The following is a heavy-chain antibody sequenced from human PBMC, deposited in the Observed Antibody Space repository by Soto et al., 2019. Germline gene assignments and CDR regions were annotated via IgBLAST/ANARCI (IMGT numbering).Heavy chain of an antibody. V-gene: IGHV3-23*01. D-gene: IGHD4-17*01. CDR2: ITGSGSST. Sequence: PGGSLRLSCAASGFAFRDFAMIWVRQAPGKGLEWVSAITGSGSSTYNADSVKGRFSISGDNSKNTLYLQMNSLRAKDTAVYYCARTGDYFDYWGQGTLVTVSS. CDR3: ARTGDYFDY. J-gene: IGHJ4*02. CDR1: GFAFRDFA.